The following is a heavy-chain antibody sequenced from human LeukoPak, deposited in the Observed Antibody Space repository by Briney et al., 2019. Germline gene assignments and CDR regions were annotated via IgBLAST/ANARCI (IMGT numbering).Heavy chain of an antibody. CDR1: GFTFDDYA. V-gene: IGHV3-9*03. J-gene: IGHJ1*01. CDR3: AKDAHPLSAARQLQH. CDR2: ISWNSGSI. D-gene: IGHD6-6*01. Sequence: PGGSLRLSCAASGFTFDDYAMHWVRQAPEKGLEWVSGISWNSGSIGYADSVKGRFTISRDNAKNSLYLQMNSLRAEDMALYYCAKDAHPLSAARQLQHWGQGTLVTVSS.